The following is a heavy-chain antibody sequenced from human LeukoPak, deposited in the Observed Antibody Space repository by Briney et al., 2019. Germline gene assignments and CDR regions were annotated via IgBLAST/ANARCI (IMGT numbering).Heavy chain of an antibody. CDR2: IYYSGST. J-gene: IGHJ4*02. CDR1: GGSISSSRYY. D-gene: IGHD3-10*01. V-gene: IGHV4-39*01. CDR3: AISLWFGELFFYFDY. Sequence: SETLSLTCTVSGGSISSSRYYWGWIRQPQGKGLEWLGSIYYSGSTYYNPSRNRQVTISVDTTKNQFALRLSSVAAADTALYYCAISLWFGELFFYFDYWGQGTLVTVSS.